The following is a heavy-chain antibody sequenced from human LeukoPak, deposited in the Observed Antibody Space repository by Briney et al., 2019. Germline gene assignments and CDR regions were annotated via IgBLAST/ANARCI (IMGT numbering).Heavy chain of an antibody. Sequence: SVKVSCKASGGTFSSYTISWVRQAPGQGLEWMGRIIPILGIANYAQKFQGGVTITADKSTSTAYMELSSLRSEDTAVYYCATNLLYSNYVFDYWGQGTLVTVSS. J-gene: IGHJ4*02. V-gene: IGHV1-69*02. D-gene: IGHD4-11*01. CDR2: IIPILGIA. CDR3: ATNLLYSNYVFDY. CDR1: GGTFSSYT.